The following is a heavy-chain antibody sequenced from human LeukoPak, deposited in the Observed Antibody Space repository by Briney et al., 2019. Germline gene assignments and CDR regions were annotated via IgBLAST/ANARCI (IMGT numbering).Heavy chain of an antibody. CDR2: IIPIFGTA. J-gene: IGHJ4*02. V-gene: IGHV1-69*06. Sequence: GASVKVSCKASGGTFSSYGISWVRQAPGQGLEWMGGIIPIFGTANYAQKFQGRVTITADKSTSTAYMELSSLRSEDTAVYYCASSYNWNHGDFFDYWGQGTLVTVSS. CDR3: ASSYNWNHGDFFDY. D-gene: IGHD1-14*01. CDR1: GGTFSSYG.